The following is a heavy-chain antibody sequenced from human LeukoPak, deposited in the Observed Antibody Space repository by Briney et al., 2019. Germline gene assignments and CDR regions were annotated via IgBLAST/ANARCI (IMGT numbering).Heavy chain of an antibody. D-gene: IGHD3-10*01. CDR2: IYYSGST. CDR3: ARVRRTMVWGVIITDYYFYYMDV. V-gene: IGHV4-59*01. CDR1: GGSISSYY. Sequence: NSSETLSLTCTVSGGSISSYYWSWIRQPPGKGLEWIGYIYYSGSTNYNPSLKSRVTISVDTSKNQFSLKLSSVTAADTAVYYCARVRRTMVWGVIITDYYFYYMDVWGKGTTVTVSS. J-gene: IGHJ6*03.